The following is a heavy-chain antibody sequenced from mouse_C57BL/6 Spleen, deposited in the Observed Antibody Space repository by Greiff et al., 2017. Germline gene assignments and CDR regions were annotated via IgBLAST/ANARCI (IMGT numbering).Heavy chain of an antibody. CDR2: ISSGGSYT. Sequence: EVQGVESGGDLVKPGGSLKLSCAASGFTFSSYGMSWVRQTPDKRLEWVATISSGGSYTYYPDSVKGRFTISRDNAKNTLYLQMSSLKSEDTAMYYCARVWGYYFDYWGQGTTLTVSS. CDR1: GFTFSSYG. J-gene: IGHJ2*01. CDR3: ARVWGYYFDY. D-gene: IGHD3-1*01. V-gene: IGHV5-6*01.